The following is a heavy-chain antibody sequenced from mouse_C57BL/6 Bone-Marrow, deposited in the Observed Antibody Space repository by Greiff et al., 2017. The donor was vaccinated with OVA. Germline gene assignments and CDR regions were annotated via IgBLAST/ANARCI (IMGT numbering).Heavy chain of an antibody. Sequence: VQLQQPGAELVMPGASVKLSCKASGYTFTSYWMHWVKQRPGQGLEWIGEIDPSDSYTNYNQKFKGKSTLTVDKSSSTAYMQLSSLTSEDSAVYYCARRASYYSNYDYYAMDYWGQGTSVTVSS. J-gene: IGHJ4*01. CDR1: GYTFTSYW. CDR2: IDPSDSYT. CDR3: ARRASYYSNYDYYAMDY. D-gene: IGHD2-5*01. V-gene: IGHV1-69*01.